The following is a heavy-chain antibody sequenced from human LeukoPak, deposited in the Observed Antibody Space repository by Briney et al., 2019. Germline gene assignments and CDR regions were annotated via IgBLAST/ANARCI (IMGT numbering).Heavy chain of an antibody. V-gene: IGHV3-7*01. CDR1: EFTFSKYW. Sequence: PGGSLRLSCAASEFTFSKYWMSWVRQAPGKGLQWLAHIKEDGSEKYYVDSVKGRFIISRDNAKNSLYLEMNSLRGEDTAVYYCATLLPMDVWGTGTTLTVSS. D-gene: IGHD2-21*01. CDR2: IKEDGSEK. CDR3: ATLLPMDV. J-gene: IGHJ6*03.